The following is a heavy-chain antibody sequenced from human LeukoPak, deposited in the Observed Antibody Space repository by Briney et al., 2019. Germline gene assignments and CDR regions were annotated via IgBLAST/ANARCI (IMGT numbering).Heavy chain of an antibody. V-gene: IGHV4-4*07. D-gene: IGHD4-17*01. CDR1: GGSISSYY. CDR3: ARFYGDYVPDAFDI. Sequence: PSETLSLTCTVYGGSISSYYWSWIRQPAGKGLEWIGRIYTRGSTNYNPSLKSRVTMSVDTSKNQFSLKLSSVTAADTAVYYCARFYGDYVPDAFDIWGQGTMVTVSS. J-gene: IGHJ3*02. CDR2: IYTRGST.